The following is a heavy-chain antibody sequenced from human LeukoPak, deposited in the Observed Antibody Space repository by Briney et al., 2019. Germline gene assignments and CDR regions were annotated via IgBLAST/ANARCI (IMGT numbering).Heavy chain of an antibody. CDR2: INHSGST. J-gene: IGHJ4*02. CDR3: ARELYYYGSGRFDY. D-gene: IGHD3-10*01. V-gene: IGHV4-34*01. Sequence: SETLSLTCAVYGGSFSGYYWSWIRQPPGKGLEWIGEINHSGSTNYNPSLKSRVTISVDTSKNQLSLKLSSVTAADTAVYYCARELYYYGSGRFDYWGQGTLVTVSS. CDR1: GGSFSGYY.